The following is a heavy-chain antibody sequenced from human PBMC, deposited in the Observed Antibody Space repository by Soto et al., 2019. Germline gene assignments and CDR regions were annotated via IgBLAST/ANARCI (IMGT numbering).Heavy chain of an antibody. V-gene: IGHV3-23*01. CDR3: AKTDYSNYAPDY. CDR2: INGGGGAT. J-gene: IGHJ4*02. CDR1: GFTFSSYA. Sequence: GGSLRLSCAASGFTFSSYAMSWVRQAPGKGLEWVSAINGGGGATYYADSVKGRFTISRDNSKDTLYLQMNSLRAEDTAIYYCAKTDYSNYAPDYWGQGTLVTVSS. D-gene: IGHD4-4*01.